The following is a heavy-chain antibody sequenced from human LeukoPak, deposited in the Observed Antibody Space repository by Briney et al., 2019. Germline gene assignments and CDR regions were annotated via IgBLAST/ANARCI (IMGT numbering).Heavy chain of an antibody. CDR1: GGSISSSSYY. D-gene: IGHD6-13*01. J-gene: IGHJ5*02. CDR3: ARGWGSSSHNWFDP. V-gene: IGHV4-39*07. CDR2: IYYSGST. Sequence: SGTLSLTCTVSGGSISSSSYYWGWIRQPPGKGLEWIGSIYYSGSTYYNPSLKSRVTISVDTSKNQFSLKLSSVTAADTAVYYCARGWGSSSHNWFDPWGQGTLVTVSS.